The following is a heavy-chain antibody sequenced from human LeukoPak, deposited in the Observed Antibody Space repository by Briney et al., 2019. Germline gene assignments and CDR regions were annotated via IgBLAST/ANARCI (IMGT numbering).Heavy chain of an antibody. J-gene: IGHJ6*02. Sequence: GGSLRLSCAASGFTFSSYNMNWVRQAPGKGLEWVSYISSSSSTIYYADSVKGRFTISRDNAKNSLYLQMNSLRDEDTAVYYCARFPPGSITYYYYGMDVWGQGTTVTVSS. CDR3: ARFPPGSITYYYYGMDV. V-gene: IGHV3-48*02. D-gene: IGHD1-14*01. CDR1: GFTFSSYN. CDR2: ISSSSSTI.